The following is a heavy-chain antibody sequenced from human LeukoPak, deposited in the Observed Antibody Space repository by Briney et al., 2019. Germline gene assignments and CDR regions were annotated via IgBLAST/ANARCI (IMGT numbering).Heavy chain of an antibody. CDR3: AREVAPLYFHYGMDV. CDR2: IFNDGST. CDR1: GFXVRSNY. J-gene: IGHJ6*01. V-gene: IGHV3-66*01. D-gene: IGHD2-21*01. Sequence: GGSLRLSCAASGFXVRSNYMSWVRQAPGKGLEWGSLIFNDGSTYYADSVKARFTISRDNSMDTLYLQMNSLRAEDTAVYYCAREVAPLYFHYGMDVWGEGTTVTVSS.